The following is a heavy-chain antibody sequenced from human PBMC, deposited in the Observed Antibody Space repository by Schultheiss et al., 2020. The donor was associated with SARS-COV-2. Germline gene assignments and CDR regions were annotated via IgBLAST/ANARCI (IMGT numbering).Heavy chain of an antibody. D-gene: IGHD1-7*01. V-gene: IGHV4-59*08. CDR1: GGSISSYY. CDR3: ARHGLELLPYYYYMDV. CDR2: IYYSGST. J-gene: IGHJ6*03. Sequence: SETLSLTCTVSGGSISSYYWSWIRQPPGKGLEWIGYIYYSGSTNYNPSLKSRVTMSVDTSKNQFSLKLSSVTAADTAVYYCARHGLELLPYYYYMDVWGKGTTVTVSS.